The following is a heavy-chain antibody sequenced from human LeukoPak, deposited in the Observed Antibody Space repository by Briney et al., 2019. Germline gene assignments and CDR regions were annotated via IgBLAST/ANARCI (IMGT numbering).Heavy chain of an antibody. CDR3: AKEGRDGFNYDY. Sequence: PGRSLRLSCAASRFTFSSYGMHWVRQAPGKGLEWVAVISYGGSNKYYADSVKGRSTVSRDNSKNTLYLQMNSLRAEDTAVYYCAKEGRDGFNYDYWGQGTLVTVSS. D-gene: IGHD5-24*01. CDR2: ISYGGSNK. J-gene: IGHJ4*02. V-gene: IGHV3-30*18. CDR1: RFTFSSYG.